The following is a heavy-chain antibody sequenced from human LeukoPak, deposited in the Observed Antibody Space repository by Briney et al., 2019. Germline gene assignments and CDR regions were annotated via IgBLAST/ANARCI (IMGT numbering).Heavy chain of an antibody. CDR3: ARALVATILPSDY. V-gene: IGHV1-2*02. D-gene: IGHD5-12*01. CDR2: INPNSGGT. J-gene: IGHJ4*02. CDR1: GYTFTGYY. Sequence: GASVKVSCKASGYTFTGYYMHWVRQAPGQGLEWMGWINPNSGGTNYAQKFQGRVTMTRDTSISTAYMELSRLRSDDTAVYYCARALVATILPSDYWGQGTLVTVSS.